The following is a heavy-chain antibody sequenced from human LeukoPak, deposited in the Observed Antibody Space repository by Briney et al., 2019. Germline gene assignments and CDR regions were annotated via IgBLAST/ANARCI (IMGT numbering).Heavy chain of an antibody. V-gene: IGHV1-69*05. CDR1: GGTFSSYA. Sequence: ASVKVSCKASGGTFSSYAISWVRQAPGQGLEWMGGIIPIFGTANYAQKFQGRVTITTDESTSTAYMELSSLRSEDTAVYYCARNSGLRYFREASYYYGMDVWAKGPRSPSP. J-gene: IGHJ6*02. D-gene: IGHD3-9*01. CDR2: IIPIFGTA. CDR3: ARNSGLRYFREASYYYGMDV.